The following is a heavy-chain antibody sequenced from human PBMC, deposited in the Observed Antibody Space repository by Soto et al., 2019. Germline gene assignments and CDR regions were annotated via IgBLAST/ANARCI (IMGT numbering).Heavy chain of an antibody. J-gene: IGHJ4*02. V-gene: IGHV3-7*03. CDR2: IQRDGTGT. CDR3: PKDGARRTSGNLFDY. CDR1: GFTFRSYS. Sequence: PGGSLRLSCAASGFTFRSYSMNWVRQAPGKGLEWVANIQRDGTGTSYADSVKGRFTISRDNAKTSLYLQMNSLRAEETALCYCPKDGARRTSGNLFDYLGQGKPVTGS. D-gene: IGHD1-1*01.